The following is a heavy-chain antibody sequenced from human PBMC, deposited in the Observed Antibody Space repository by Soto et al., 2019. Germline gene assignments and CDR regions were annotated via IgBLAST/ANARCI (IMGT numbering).Heavy chain of an antibody. CDR3: ARDKGVPPILTGQSGFDY. CDR2: ISYDGSNK. Sequence: QVQLVESGGGVVQPGRSLRLSCAASGFTFSSYAMHWVRQAPGKGLEWVAVISYDGSNKYYADSVKGRFTISRDNFKNTLYLQMNSLRAEDTAVYYCARDKGVPPILTGQSGFDYWGQGTLVTVSS. J-gene: IGHJ4*02. CDR1: GFTFSSYA. V-gene: IGHV3-30-3*01. D-gene: IGHD3-9*01.